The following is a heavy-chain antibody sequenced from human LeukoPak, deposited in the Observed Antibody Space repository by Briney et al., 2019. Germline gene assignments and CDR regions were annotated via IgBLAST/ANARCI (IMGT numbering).Heavy chain of an antibody. CDR2: INYSGST. Sequence: TSETLSLTCAVYGGSFSGYYWSWLRQPPGKGLEWIGEINYSGSTNYNPSLKRRVTISVDTSKNQFSLKLNSVPAADTAVYFCARGVCSGGSRYSECNYWGQGTLVTVSS. J-gene: IGHJ4*02. V-gene: IGHV4-34*01. CDR3: ARGVCSGGSRYSECNY. CDR1: GGSFSGYY. D-gene: IGHD2-15*01.